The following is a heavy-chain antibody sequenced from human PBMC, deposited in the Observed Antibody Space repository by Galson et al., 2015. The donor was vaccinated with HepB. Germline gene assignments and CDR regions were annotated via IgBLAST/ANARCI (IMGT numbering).Heavy chain of an antibody. Sequence: SVKVSCKASGYTFTSYYMHWVRQAPGQGLEWMGIINPSGGGTSYAQKFQGRVTMTRDTSTSTVYMALSSLRSEDTAVYYCARELNRYCSGTSCYIPYYYGMDVWGQWTTVTVSS. D-gene: IGHD2-2*02. J-gene: IGHJ6*02. CDR3: ARELNRYCSGTSCYIPYYYGMDV. CDR2: INPSGGGT. V-gene: IGHV1-46*01. CDR1: GYTFTSYY.